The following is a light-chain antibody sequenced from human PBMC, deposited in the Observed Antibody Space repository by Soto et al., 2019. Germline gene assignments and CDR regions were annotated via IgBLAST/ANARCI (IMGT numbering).Light chain of an antibody. J-gene: IGKJ2*01. CDR1: QSVLYSSNNKNY. V-gene: IGKV4-1*01. CDR2: WAS. Sequence: DIVMTQSPDFLAVSLGERATINCKSSQSVLYSSNNKNYLAWYQQRPGQPPKLLIYWASTRESGVPDRFRGSGSGTDFTLTITSLQAEDVAVYYCQQYESTPPTFGQGTKLEI. CDR3: QQYESTPPT.